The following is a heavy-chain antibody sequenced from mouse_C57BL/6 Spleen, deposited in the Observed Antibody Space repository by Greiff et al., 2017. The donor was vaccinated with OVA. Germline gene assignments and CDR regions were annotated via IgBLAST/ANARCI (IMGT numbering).Heavy chain of an antibody. Sequence: QVQLQQPGAELVMPGASVKLSCKASGYTFTSYWMHWVKQRPGQGLEWIGEIDPSDSYTNYNQKFKGKSTLTVDKSSSTAYMQLSSLTSEDSAVDDCTRALGSSSHIDYWGQGTTLTVSS. D-gene: IGHD1-1*01. J-gene: IGHJ2*01. V-gene: IGHV1-69*01. CDR1: GYTFTSYW. CDR2: IDPSDSYT. CDR3: TRALGSSSHIDY.